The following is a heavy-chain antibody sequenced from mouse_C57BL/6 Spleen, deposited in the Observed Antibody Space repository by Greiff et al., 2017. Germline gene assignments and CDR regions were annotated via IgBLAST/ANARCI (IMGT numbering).Heavy chain of an antibody. J-gene: IGHJ4*01. V-gene: IGHV1-47*01. Sequence: VQLQQSGAELVKPGASVKMSCKASGYTFTTYPIDWMKQNPGKSLEWIGNFHPYNDDTKYNEKFKGKATLTVEKSSSTVYLELSRLTSDDSAVYYCARGFWDEDYYAMDYWGQGTSVTVSS. CDR2: FHPYNDDT. CDR1: GYTFTTYP. D-gene: IGHD4-1*01. CDR3: ARGFWDEDYYAMDY.